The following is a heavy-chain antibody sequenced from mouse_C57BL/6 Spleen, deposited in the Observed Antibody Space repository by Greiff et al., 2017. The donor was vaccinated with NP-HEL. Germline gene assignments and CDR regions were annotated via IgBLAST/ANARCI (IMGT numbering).Heavy chain of an antibody. V-gene: IGHV1-64*01. Sequence: QVQLQQPGAELVRPGASVKLSCKASGYTFTSYGMRWVKQRPGQGLEWIGMIHPSSGSTNYNEKFKSKATLTVDKSSSTAYMQLSSLTSEDSAVYYCARGGYYGYDALDYWGQGTSVTVSA. CDR3: ARGGYYGYDALDY. CDR1: GYTFTSYG. CDR2: IHPSSGST. J-gene: IGHJ4*01. D-gene: IGHD1-1*01.